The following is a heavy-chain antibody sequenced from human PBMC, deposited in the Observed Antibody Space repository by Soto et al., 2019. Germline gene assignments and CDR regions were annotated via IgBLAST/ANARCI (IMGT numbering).Heavy chain of an antibody. J-gene: IGHJ4*02. V-gene: IGHV4-59*01. CDR1: GGSIGSYH. Sequence: ETLSLTCTVSGGSIGSYHWSWVRQPPGKGLEWIASVYYTGTTNYNPSLGSRVTISIDAPENQISLKLTSVTAADTAFYYCARDTVLTGMFDFWGQGTLVTVST. CDR3: ARDTVLTGMFDF. D-gene: IGHD4-17*01. CDR2: VYYTGTT.